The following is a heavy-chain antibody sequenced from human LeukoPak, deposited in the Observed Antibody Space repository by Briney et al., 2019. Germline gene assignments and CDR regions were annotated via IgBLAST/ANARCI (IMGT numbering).Heavy chain of an antibody. CDR2: IIPIFGTA. V-gene: IGHV1-69*05. D-gene: IGHD6-19*01. Sequence: ASVKVSCKASGGTFSSYAISWVRQAPGQGLEWMGGIIPIFGTANYAQKFQGRVTITTDESTSTAYMELSSLRSEDTAVYYCARDQGEQWLVHFDYWGQGTLVAVSS. J-gene: IGHJ4*02. CDR1: GGTFSSYA. CDR3: ARDQGEQWLVHFDY.